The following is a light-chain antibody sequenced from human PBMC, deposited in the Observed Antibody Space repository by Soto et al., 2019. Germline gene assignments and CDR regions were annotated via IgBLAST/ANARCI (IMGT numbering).Light chain of an antibody. J-gene: IGKJ2*01. CDR1: QGISSY. Sequence: ALRMTQSPSSFSASTGDRVTITCRASQGISSYLAWYQQKPGKAPNLLIYAASTLQSGVPSRFSGSGSGTEFTLTISCLQSEDFATYYCQQYYSYPYTFGQGTKLEIK. V-gene: IGKV1-8*01. CDR3: QQYYSYPYT. CDR2: AAS.